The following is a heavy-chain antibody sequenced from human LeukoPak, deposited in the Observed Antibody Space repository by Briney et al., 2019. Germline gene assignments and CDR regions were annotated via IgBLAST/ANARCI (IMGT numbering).Heavy chain of an antibody. D-gene: IGHD2-15*01. CDR1: GFTFSSYA. V-gene: IGHV3-23*01. CDR2: ISGSGGST. Sequence: GGSLRLSCAASGFTFSSYAMSWVRQAPGKGLEWVSAISGSGGSTYYADSVKGRFTISRDNSKNTLYLQMNSLRAEDTAVYYCARDGVVAQYYYGMDVWGQGTTVTVSS. CDR3: ARDGVVAQYYYGMDV. J-gene: IGHJ6*02.